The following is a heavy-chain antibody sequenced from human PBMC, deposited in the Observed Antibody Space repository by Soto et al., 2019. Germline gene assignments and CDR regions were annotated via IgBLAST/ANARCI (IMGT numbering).Heavy chain of an antibody. CDR2: INHSGTT. V-gene: IGHV4-34*01. D-gene: IGHD6-6*01. CDR3: ARLHTSSPYYYFSDMDV. CDR1: GGSFRNYY. Sequence: SETLSLTCDVNGGSFRNYYWTWIRQPPGKGLEWIGEINHSGTTNLNPSLEGRVTMSVDTSNNRFSLRLTSLTAADTAVYYCARLHTSSPYYYFSDMDVWGQGTTVTVSS. J-gene: IGHJ6*02.